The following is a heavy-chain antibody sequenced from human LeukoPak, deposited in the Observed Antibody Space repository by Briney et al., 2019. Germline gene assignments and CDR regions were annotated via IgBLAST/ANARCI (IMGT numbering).Heavy chain of an antibody. CDR1: GGSFSGYY. CDR2: INHSGST. J-gene: IGHJ4*02. V-gene: IGHV4-34*01. CDR3: ARRKNYDSSGYYGY. Sequence: SETLSLTCAVYGGSFSGYYWSWIRQPPGKGLGWIGEINHSGSTNYNPPLKSRVTISVDTSKNQFSLKLSSVTAADTAVYYCARRKNYDSSGYYGYWGQGTLVTVSS. D-gene: IGHD3-22*01.